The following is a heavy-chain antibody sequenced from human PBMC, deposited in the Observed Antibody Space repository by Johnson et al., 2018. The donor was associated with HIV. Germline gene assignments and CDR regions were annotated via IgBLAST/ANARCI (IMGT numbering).Heavy chain of an antibody. J-gene: IGHJ3*02. D-gene: IGHD6-6*01. V-gene: IGHV3-66*02. CDR3: AREYSSLSQGAFDI. CDR1: GFTSSSYA. CDR2: IYSGGST. Sequence: VQLVESGGGLVQPGGSLRLSCAASGFTSSSYAMSWVRQASGKGLEWVSVIYSGGSTYYADSVKGRFTISRDNSKNTLYLQMNSLRAEDTAVYYCAREYSSLSQGAFDIWGQGTMVTVSS.